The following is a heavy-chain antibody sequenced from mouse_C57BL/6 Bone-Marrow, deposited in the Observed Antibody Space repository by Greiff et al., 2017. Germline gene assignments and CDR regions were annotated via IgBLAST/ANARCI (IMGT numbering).Heavy chain of an antibody. V-gene: IGHV1-15*01. Sequence: VQLQQSGAELVRPGASVTLSCKASGYTFTDYEMHWVKQTPVHGLEWIGAIDPETGGTAYNQKFKGKAILTADKSSSTAYMELRSLTSEDSAVYYCTRAYSKKVWGTGTTVTVSS. CDR3: TRAYSKKV. D-gene: IGHD2-5*01. CDR2: IDPETGGT. J-gene: IGHJ1*03. CDR1: GYTFTDYE.